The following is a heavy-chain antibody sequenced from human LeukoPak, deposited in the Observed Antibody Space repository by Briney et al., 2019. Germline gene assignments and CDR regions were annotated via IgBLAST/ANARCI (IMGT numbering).Heavy chain of an antibody. D-gene: IGHD4-23*01. CDR1: GYTFTSYY. V-gene: IGHV1-46*01. J-gene: IGHJ4*02. Sequence: ASVTVSCKASGYTFTSYYMHWVRQAPGQGLEWMGIINPSGGSTSYAQKFQGRVTMTRDTSTSTVYMELSSPRSEDTAVYYCARGGVRWTFDYWGRGTLVTVSS. CDR3: ARGGVRWTFDY. CDR2: INPSGGST.